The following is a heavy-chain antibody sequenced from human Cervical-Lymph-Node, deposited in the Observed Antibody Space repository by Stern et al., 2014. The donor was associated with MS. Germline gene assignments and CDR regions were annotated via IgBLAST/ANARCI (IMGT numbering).Heavy chain of an antibody. CDR1: GDSISSYTHY. V-gene: IGHV4-39*01. J-gene: IGHJ4*02. D-gene: IGHD2-8*02. CDR2: VYYSGAT. CDR3: AKHACTGAACPFDL. Sequence: QLQLQESGPGLVKPSETLSLTCAVSGDSISSYTHYWAWIRQPPGKGLEWIGSVYYSGATYYNPSLKSPVTISVDTSKNHSSLGLTSVTAADTAVYYCAKHACTGAACPFDLWGQGTLVTVSS.